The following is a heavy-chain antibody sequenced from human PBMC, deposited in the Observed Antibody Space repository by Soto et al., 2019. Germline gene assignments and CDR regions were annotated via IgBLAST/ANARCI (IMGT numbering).Heavy chain of an antibody. CDR2: IIGSGGNT. CDR3: ARDHTRGFNCGYQFDY. D-gene: IGHD5-18*01. CDR1: GFTFSTYA. V-gene: IGHV3-23*01. Sequence: EVQLLESGGGLVQPGGSLRLSCVASGFTFSTYAMSWVRQAPGKGLEWVSSIIGSGGNTYYTDSVRGRFTISRDNSKNTLYLQMHSLRAEDTAVYYCARDHTRGFNCGYQFDYWGQGTLVTVSS. J-gene: IGHJ4*02.